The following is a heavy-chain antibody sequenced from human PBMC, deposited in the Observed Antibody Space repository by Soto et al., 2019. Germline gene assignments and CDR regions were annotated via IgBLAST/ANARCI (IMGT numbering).Heavy chain of an antibody. Sequence: EVQLVESGGGLVQPGGSLKLSCAASGFTFSGSAVHWVRQASGKGLEWVGRIRSKANNYAKAYAASVHGRFTIFRDDLQNTAYLQMNSLKTEDTAVYYCTNPQVYYGIDVWGQWTTVTVAS. J-gene: IGHJ6*02. CDR2: IRSKANNYAK. CDR3: TNPQVYYGIDV. V-gene: IGHV3-73*02. CDR1: GFTFSGSA.